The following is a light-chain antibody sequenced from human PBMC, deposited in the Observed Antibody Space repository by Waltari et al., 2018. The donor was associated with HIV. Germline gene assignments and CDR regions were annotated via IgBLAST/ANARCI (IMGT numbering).Light chain of an antibody. CDR2: DVS. CDR3: KSSTTSSTPCV. Sequence: QAALPQPASVSGSPGQSITISCTGTNSDVGGHNSVSSYQQHPGKAPKLIIYDVSNRPAGVSDRFSGSKSGNTASLTISGLQAEDEADYYCKSSTTSSTPCVFGSGTKVTVL. V-gene: IGLV2-14*01. J-gene: IGLJ1*01. CDR1: NSDVGGHNS.